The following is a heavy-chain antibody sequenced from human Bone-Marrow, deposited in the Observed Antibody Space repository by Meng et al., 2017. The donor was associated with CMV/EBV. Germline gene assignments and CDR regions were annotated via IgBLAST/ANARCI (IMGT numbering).Heavy chain of an antibody. Sequence: ASVKVSCKASEYTFIDHHMHWVRQAPGQGLEWMGWINPYSGDTKYAHNFQGRVTLTRDTSISTAYMDLSKLRPDDTAVYYCARVDILTGYGRWWFDPWGQGTLVTVSS. CDR2: INPYSGDT. CDR1: EYTFIDHH. D-gene: IGHD3-9*01. CDR3: ARVDILTGYGRWWFDP. V-gene: IGHV1-2*02. J-gene: IGHJ5*02.